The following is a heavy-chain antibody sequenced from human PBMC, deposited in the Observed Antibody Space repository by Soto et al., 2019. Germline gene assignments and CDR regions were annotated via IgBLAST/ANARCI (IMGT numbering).Heavy chain of an antibody. J-gene: IGHJ4*02. Sequence: HGWCIGLCCASCRVTFCSYAMSLARQAPGKGLEWVSAISGSGGSTYYADSVKGRFTISRDNSKNTLYLQMNSLRAEDTAVYYCEYSSRAYYFDYWGQGTLVTVSS. CDR2: ISGSGGST. CDR1: RVTFCSYA. D-gene: IGHD6-13*01. V-gene: IGHV3-23*01. CDR3: EYSSRAYYFDY.